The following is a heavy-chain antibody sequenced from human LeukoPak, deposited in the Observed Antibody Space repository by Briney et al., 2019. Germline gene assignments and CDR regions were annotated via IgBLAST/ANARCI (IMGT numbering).Heavy chain of an antibody. V-gene: IGHV4-4*07. D-gene: IGHD5-12*01. CDR2: IYTSGST. CDR1: GGSISSYY. CDR3: ARGHPIVATRLHYYYYGMDV. J-gene: IGHJ6*02. Sequence: SETLSLTCTVSGGSISSYYWSWIRQPAGKGLEWIGRIYTSGSTNYNPSLKSRVTMSVDTSKNQFSLKLSSVTAADTAVYYCARGHPIVATRLHYYYYGMDVWGQGTTVTVSS.